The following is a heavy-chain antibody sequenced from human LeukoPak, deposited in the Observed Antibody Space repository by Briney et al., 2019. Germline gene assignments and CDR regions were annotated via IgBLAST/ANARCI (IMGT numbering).Heavy chain of an antibody. J-gene: IGHJ3*02. CDR3: ARHSEEGAFDI. CDR1: GFTVSSNY. CDR2: IYSGGST. D-gene: IGHD1-14*01. V-gene: IGHV3-53*01. Sequence: PGGSLRLSCAASGFTVSSNYMSWVRQAPGKGLEWVSVIYSGGSTYYADSVKGRFTISRDNSKNTLYLQMNSLRAENTAVYYCARHSEEGAFDIWGQGTMVTVSS.